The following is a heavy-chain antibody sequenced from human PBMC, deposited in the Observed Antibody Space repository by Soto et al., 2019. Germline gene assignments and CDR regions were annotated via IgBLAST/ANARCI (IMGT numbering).Heavy chain of an antibody. V-gene: IGHV3-30-3*01. CDR3: ASYDSSGYYYERTEKGVDFDY. D-gene: IGHD3-22*01. Sequence: GGSLRLSCAASGFTFSSYAMHWVRQAPGKGLEWVAVISYDGSNKYYADSVKGRFTISRDNSKNTLYLQMNSLRAEDTAVYYCASYDSSGYYYERTEKGVDFDYWGQGTLVTVSS. CDR1: GFTFSSYA. J-gene: IGHJ4*02. CDR2: ISYDGSNK.